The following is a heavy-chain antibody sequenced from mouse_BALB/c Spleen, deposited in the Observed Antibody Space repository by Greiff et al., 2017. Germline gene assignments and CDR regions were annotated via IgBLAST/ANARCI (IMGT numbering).Heavy chain of an antibody. V-gene: IGHV5-17*02. CDR1: GFTFSSFG. CDR3: ARSDDGYPYYFDY. Sequence: EVKVVESGGGLVKLGGSLKLSCAASGFTFSSFGMHWVRQAPEKGLEWVAYISSGSSTIYYADTVKGRFTISRDNPTNTLFLQMTSLRSEDTAMYYCARSDDGYPYYFDYWGQGTTLTVSS. J-gene: IGHJ2*01. D-gene: IGHD2-3*01. CDR2: ISSGSSTI.